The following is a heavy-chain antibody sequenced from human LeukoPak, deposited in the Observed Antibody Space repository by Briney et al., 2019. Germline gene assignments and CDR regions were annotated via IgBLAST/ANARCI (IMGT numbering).Heavy chain of an antibody. CDR3: ARRNNESLDF. Sequence: PSEALSLTCTVSGGSVRSYYWAWIRQPPGKGLEWIGYIYYNGRATYNPSLKSRVTMSVDTSKNQFSLKLRSVTAADTAVYYCARRNNESLDFWGQGTLVTVSS. D-gene: IGHD2-8*01. J-gene: IGHJ4*02. CDR1: GGSVRSYY. V-gene: IGHV4-59*08. CDR2: IYYNGRA.